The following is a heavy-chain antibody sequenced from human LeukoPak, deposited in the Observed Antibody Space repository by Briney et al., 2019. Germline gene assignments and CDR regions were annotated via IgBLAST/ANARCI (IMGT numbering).Heavy chain of an antibody. V-gene: IGHV3-48*01. Sequence: PGGSLRLSCAASGFTFSSYGMNWVRQAPGKGLEWVSYISPSSSTMYYADSGKGRFTISRDNAKNSLYLQMNSLRAEDTAVYYCAREHTPYGSGCTAAYWGQGTLVTVPS. J-gene: IGHJ4*02. CDR1: GFTFSSYG. D-gene: IGHD6-19*01. CDR2: ISPSSSTM. CDR3: AREHTPYGSGCTAAY.